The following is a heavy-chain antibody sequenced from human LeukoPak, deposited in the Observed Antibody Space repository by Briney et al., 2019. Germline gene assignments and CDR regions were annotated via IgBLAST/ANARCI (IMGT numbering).Heavy chain of an antibody. V-gene: IGHV3-23*01. CDR2: ISGSGGST. CDR1: GFTFSSYA. J-gene: IGHJ6*03. D-gene: IGHD3-10*01. Sequence: PGGSLRLSCAASGFTFSSYAMSWVRQAPGKGLEWVSAISGSGGSTYYADSVKGRFTISRDNSKNTLYLQMNSLRAEDTAVYYCAKDAPRSSEPPDYYYYYYMDVWGKGTTVTISS. CDR3: AKDAPRSSEPPDYYYYYYMDV.